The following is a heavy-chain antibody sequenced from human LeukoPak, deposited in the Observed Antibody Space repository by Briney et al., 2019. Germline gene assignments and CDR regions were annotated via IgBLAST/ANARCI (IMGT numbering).Heavy chain of an antibody. CDR2: ISPSGTDI. Sequence: PGGSLRLSCAVSGFTFTDTYMTWIRQAPGKGLESLSYISPSGTDISYADSVKGRFTISRDNAQNSLYPQMNSLRSEDTAVYYCARDSGQTSGGDFDFWGQGTLVTVSS. J-gene: IGHJ4*02. D-gene: IGHD3-16*01. V-gene: IGHV3-11*01. CDR3: ARDSGQTSGGDFDF. CDR1: GFTFTDTY.